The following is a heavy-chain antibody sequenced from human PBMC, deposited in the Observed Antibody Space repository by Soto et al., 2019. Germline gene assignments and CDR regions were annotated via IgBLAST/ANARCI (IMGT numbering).Heavy chain of an antibody. D-gene: IGHD2-15*01. CDR3: AGLRGSSVRPFEY. CDR1: GGSISTDNYF. V-gene: IGHV4-39*01. CDR2: VYYSGRT. J-gene: IGHJ4*02. Sequence: SETLSLTCTVSGGSISTDNYFWGWIRQPPGKGLEWIGNVYYSGRTYHNPSLQSRLTISVDTTKNQFSLKLTSVTAADTAVYYCAGLRGSSVRPFEYWGQGTLVTVSS.